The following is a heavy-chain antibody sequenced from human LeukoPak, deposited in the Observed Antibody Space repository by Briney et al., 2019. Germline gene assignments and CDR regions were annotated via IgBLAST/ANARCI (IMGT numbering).Heavy chain of an antibody. CDR1: GGSISSSNW. Sequence: SGTLSLTCAVSGGSISSSNWWSWVRQPPGKGLEWIGYIYYSGSTHYNPSLKSRVTISVDTSKNQFSLKVSSVTAADTAIYYCARDRSSGWFYFDYWGQGTLVTVSS. D-gene: IGHD6-13*01. J-gene: IGHJ4*02. CDR3: ARDRSSGWFYFDY. V-gene: IGHV4-4*02. CDR2: IYYSGST.